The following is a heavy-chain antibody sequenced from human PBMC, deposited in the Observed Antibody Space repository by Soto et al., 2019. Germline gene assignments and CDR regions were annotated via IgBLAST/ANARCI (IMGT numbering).Heavy chain of an antibody. D-gene: IGHD1-7*01. CDR3: AGPPELTRIYYYYGMDV. CDR1: GGAFSSYA. Sequence: SVKVSCKASGGAFSSYAISWVRQAPGQGLEWMGGIIPIFGTANYAQKFQGRVTITADESTSTAYMELSSLRSEDTAVYYCAGPPELTRIYYYYGMDVWGQGTTVTVSS. V-gene: IGHV1-69*13. CDR2: IIPIFGTA. J-gene: IGHJ6*02.